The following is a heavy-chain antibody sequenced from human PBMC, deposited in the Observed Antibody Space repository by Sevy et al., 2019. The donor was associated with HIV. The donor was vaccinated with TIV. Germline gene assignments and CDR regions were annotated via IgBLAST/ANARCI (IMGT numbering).Heavy chain of an antibody. D-gene: IGHD3-16*01. V-gene: IGHV3-66*01. CDR2: IYSGGST. CDR3: ARERDNYGTPNDAFDI. J-gene: IGHJ3*02. CDR1: GFTVSSNY. Sequence: GGSLRLSCAASGFTVSSNYMSWVCQAPGKGLESVSVIYSGGSTYYADSVKGRFTISRDNSKNTMYLQMNSLRAEDTAVYYCARERDNYGTPNDAFDIWGQGTMVTVSS.